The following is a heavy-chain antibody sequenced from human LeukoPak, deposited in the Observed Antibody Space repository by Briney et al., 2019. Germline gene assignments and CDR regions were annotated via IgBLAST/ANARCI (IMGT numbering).Heavy chain of an antibody. CDR2: ISSSSSTI. CDR3: ARVDSSSWYSYYYMDV. V-gene: IGHV3-48*01. D-gene: IGHD6-13*01. Sequence: GGSLRLSCAASGFTFSSYSMNWVRQAPGKGLEWVSYISSSSSTIYYADSVKGRFTISRDNAKNSLYLQMNSLRAEDTAVYYCARVDSSSWYSYYYMDVWGKGTTVTVSS. J-gene: IGHJ6*03. CDR1: GFTFSSYS.